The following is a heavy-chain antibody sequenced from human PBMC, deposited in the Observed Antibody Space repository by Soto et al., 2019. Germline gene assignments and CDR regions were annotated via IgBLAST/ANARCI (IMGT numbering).Heavy chain of an antibody. CDR2: LYDLDGT. CDR3: ATWHLREHAYDI. J-gene: IGHJ3*02. CDR1: GFTVSGKKY. V-gene: IGHV3-53*01. D-gene: IGHD3-10*01. Sequence: GGSLRLSCAAFGFTVSGKKYVAWVRQAPGKGLEWVSALYDLDGTYYADSVKGRFTTSSDSSRTTVYLQMNDLRPDDTAVYSCATWHLREHAYDIWGQGTTVTVSS.